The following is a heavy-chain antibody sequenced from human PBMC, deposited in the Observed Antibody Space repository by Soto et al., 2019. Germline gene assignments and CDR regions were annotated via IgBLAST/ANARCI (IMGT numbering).Heavy chain of an antibody. CDR3: ARGTAMVSYYYYYGMDV. CDR1: GGTFSSYA. J-gene: IGHJ6*02. V-gene: IGHV1-69*06. Sequence: ASVKVSCKASGGTFSSYAISWVRQAPGQGLEWMGGIIPIFGTANYAQKFQGRVTITADKSTSTAYMELSSLRSEETAVYYCARGTAMVSYYYYYGMDVWGQGTTVTVSS. D-gene: IGHD5-18*01. CDR2: IIPIFGTA.